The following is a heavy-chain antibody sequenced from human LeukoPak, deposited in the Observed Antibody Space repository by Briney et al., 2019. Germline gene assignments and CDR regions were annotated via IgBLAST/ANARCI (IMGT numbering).Heavy chain of an antibody. CDR3: ARAHSSGRTFDY. CDR1: GGSVSSGSYY. J-gene: IGHJ4*02. D-gene: IGHD6-19*01. CDR2: IYYSGST. V-gene: IGHV4-61*01. Sequence: PSETLSLTCTVFGGSVSSGSYYWSWIRQPPGKGLEWIGYIYYSGSTNYNPSLKSRVTISVDTSKNQFSLKLSSVTAAVTAVYYCARAHSSGRTFDYWGQGTLVTVSS.